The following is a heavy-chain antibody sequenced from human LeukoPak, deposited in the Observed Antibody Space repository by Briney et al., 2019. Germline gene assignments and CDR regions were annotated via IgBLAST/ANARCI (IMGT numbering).Heavy chain of an antibody. CDR3: ARGIRGVPAAMYDYYYYYYYMDV. V-gene: IGHV1-8*01. D-gene: IGHD2-2*01. CDR1: GYTFTSYD. J-gene: IGHJ6*03. Sequence: ASVKVSCKASGYTFTSYDINWVRQATGQGLEWMGWMNPNSGNTGYAQKFQGRVTMTRNTSISTAYMELSSLRSEDTAVYYCARGIRGVPAAMYDYYYYYYYMDVWGKGTTVTVSS. CDR2: MNPNSGNT.